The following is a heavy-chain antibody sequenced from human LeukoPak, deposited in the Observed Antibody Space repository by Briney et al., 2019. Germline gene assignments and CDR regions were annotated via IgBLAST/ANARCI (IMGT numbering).Heavy chain of an antibody. CDR1: GFTFSSYS. J-gene: IGHJ4*02. Sequence: GGSLRLSCAASGFTFSSYSMNWVRQAPGKGLEWVSSITSSSSIYYAESVKGRFTISSDNAKKSTYLQMNSLRAEDTAVYYCARVPEYIDIGIAYSTTPDYWGQGTLVTVSS. CDR3: ARVPEYIDIGIAYSTTPDY. D-gene: IGHD2-15*01. V-gene: IGHV3-21*01. CDR2: ITSSSSI.